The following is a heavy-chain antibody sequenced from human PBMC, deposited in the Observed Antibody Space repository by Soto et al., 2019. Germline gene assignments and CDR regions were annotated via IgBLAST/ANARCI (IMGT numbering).Heavy chain of an antibody. CDR1: GFTFSSYW. Sequence: VQLVESGGGLVQPGGSLRLSCAASGFTFSSYWMSWVRQAPGNGLEWVANIKQDGSEKYYVDSVKGRFTISRDNAKNSLYVQMNSQRAEDTAVYYCASRDITMVRGVYYYYGMDVWGQGTTVTVSS. D-gene: IGHD3-10*01. J-gene: IGHJ6*02. CDR3: ASRDITMVRGVYYYYGMDV. V-gene: IGHV3-7*03. CDR2: IKQDGSEK.